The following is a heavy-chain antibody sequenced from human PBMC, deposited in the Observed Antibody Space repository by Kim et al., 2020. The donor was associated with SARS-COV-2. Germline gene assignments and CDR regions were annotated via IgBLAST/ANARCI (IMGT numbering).Heavy chain of an antibody. CDR2: INPNSGGT. D-gene: IGHD3-3*01. CDR1: GYTFTGYY. CDR3: ARDRGYDFWSGYASLDY. V-gene: IGHV1-2*02. Sequence: ASVKVSCKASGYTFTGYYMHWVRQAPGQGLEWMGWINPNSGGTNYAQKFQGRVTMTRDTSISTAYMELSRLRSDDTAVYYCARDRGYDFWSGYASLDYWGQGTLVTVSS. J-gene: IGHJ4*02.